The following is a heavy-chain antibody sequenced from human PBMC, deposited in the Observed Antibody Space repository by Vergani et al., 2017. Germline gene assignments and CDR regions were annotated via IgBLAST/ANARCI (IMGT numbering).Heavy chain of an antibody. CDR2: ISYDGSNK. D-gene: IGHD7-27*01. J-gene: IGHJ4*02. CDR1: GFTSSYYG. CDR3: ARGLGINYFDY. Sequence: QVHLVESGGGVVQPGRSLRLSCVVSGFTSSYYGMHWVRQAPGKGLEWVAVISYDGSNKYYADSVKGRFTISRDNSKNTLYLQMNSLRAEDTAVYYCARGLGINYFDYWGQGTLVTVSS. V-gene: IGHV3-30*03.